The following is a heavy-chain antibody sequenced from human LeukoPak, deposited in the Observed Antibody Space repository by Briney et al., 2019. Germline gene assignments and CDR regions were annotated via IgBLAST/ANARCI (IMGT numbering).Heavy chain of an antibody. Sequence: RPSLRLSCSASGFTFSSFWTHWVREAPGKGLLWVSRINGDGSSTTYADAVKGRFTISRDNAKNTLYLQMSSLRAEDTAVSYCARRGLVPAFDIWGQGTMVTVAS. CDR1: GFTFSSFW. CDR3: ARRGLVPAFDI. V-gene: IGHV3-74*01. D-gene: IGHD2-2*01. J-gene: IGHJ3*02. CDR2: INGDGSST.